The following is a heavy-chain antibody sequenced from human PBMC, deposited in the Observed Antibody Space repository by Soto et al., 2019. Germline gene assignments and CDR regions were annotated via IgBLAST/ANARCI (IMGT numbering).Heavy chain of an antibody. V-gene: IGHV4-38-2*01. J-gene: IGHJ4*02. CDR3: ARALRYSSGSPLLYYFDY. CDR1: GYSISTGFN. CDR2: IYHSGST. D-gene: IGHD6-19*01. Sequence: PSETLSLTCAVSGYSISTGFNWAWIRQPPGKGLEWIGSIYHSGSTNYNPSLKSRVTISVDKSKNQFSLKLSSVTAADTAVYYCARALRYSSGSPLLYYFDYWGQGTLVTVSS.